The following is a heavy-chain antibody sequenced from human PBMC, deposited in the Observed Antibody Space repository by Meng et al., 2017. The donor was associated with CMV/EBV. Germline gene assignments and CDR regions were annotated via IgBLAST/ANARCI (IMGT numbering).Heavy chain of an antibody. V-gene: IGHV3-7*01. J-gene: IGHJ3*02. CDR1: GFTFSSYW. CDR2: IKQDGSEK. Sequence: GESLKISCAASGFTFSSYWMSWVRQAPGKGLEWVANIKQDGSEKYYVDSVKGRFTISRGNAKNSLYLQMNSLRAEDTAVYYCARHEHWDAFDIWGQGTMVTVSS. D-gene: IGHD3-3*02. CDR3: ARHEHWDAFDI.